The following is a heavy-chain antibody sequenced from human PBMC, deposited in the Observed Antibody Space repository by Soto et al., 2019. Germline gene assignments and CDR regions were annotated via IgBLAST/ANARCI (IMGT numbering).Heavy chain of an antibody. CDR2: ITPTGDRT. D-gene: IGHD6-25*01. CDR3: ARGPKAAFDAFDI. CDR1: GYIFTNYY. Sequence: ASVKVSCKASGYIFTNYYLPWVCQAPGQGFEWMGIITPTGDRTSYAQKLQGRVTMTRDTSTSTVYMELSSLRSEDTAVYYCARGPKAAFDAFDIWGQGTMVTVPS. J-gene: IGHJ3*02. V-gene: IGHV1-46*03.